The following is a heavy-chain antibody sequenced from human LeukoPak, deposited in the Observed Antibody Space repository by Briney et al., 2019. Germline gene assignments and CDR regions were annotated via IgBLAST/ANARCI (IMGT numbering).Heavy chain of an antibody. V-gene: IGHV1-18*01. Sequence: ASVKVSCKASGYTFTSYGISWVRQAPGQGRGWMGWISAYNGNTNYAQKLQGRVTMTTDTSTSTAYMELRSLRSDDTAVYYCARDHGSGSERPDAFDIWGQGTMVTVSS. CDR2: ISAYNGNT. D-gene: IGHD1-26*01. J-gene: IGHJ3*02. CDR1: GYTFTSYG. CDR3: ARDHGSGSERPDAFDI.